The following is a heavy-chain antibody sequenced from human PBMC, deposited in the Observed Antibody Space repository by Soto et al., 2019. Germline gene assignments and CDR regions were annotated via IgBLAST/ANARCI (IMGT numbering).Heavy chain of an antibody. J-gene: IGHJ6*02. D-gene: IGHD2-21*01. CDR1: GLTFSSYA. V-gene: IGHV3-64*01. CDR3: ARRIPFGYGMDV. Sequence: EVQLVESGGGLVQPGGPLRLSCAASGLTFSSYAMHWVRQAPGKGLEYVSVITSNGGNTDYASFVKGRFTISKDNSKNTLYLQMGSLRAEDMAVYYCARRIPFGYGMDVWGQGTTVTVSS. CDR2: ITSNGGNT.